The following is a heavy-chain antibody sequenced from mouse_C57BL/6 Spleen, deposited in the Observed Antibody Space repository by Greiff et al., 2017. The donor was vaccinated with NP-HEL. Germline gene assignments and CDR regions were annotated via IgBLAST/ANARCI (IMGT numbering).Heavy chain of an antibody. V-gene: IGHV1-82*01. CDR1: GYAFSSSW. Sequence: QVQLQQSGPELVKPGASVKISCKASGYAFSSSWMNWVKQRPGKGLEWIGRIYPGDGDTNYNGKFKGKATLTADKSSSTAYMQLSSLTSEDSAVYFCARVDSSGLFDYWGQGTTLTVSS. CDR2: IYPGDGDT. CDR3: ARVDSSGLFDY. J-gene: IGHJ2*01. D-gene: IGHD3-2*02.